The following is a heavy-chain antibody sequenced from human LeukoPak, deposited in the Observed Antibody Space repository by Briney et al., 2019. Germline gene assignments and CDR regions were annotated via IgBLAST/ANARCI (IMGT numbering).Heavy chain of an antibody. CDR2: IYYGGST. V-gene: IGHV4-59*01. CDR1: GGSISSYY. J-gene: IGHJ4*02. D-gene: IGHD3-3*01. Sequence: PSETLSLTCTVSGGSISSYYWSWIRQPPGKGLEWIGYIYYGGSTNYNPSLKSRVTISVDTSKNQFSLKLSSVTAADTAVYYCARVYDFWSGYCTFDYWGQGTLATVSS. CDR3: ARVYDFWSGYCTFDY.